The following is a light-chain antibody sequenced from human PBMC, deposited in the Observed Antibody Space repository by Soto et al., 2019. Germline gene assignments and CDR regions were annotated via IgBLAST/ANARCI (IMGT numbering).Light chain of an antibody. CDR3: HQFGTSPPAFT. V-gene: IGKV3-20*01. J-gene: IGKJ2*01. Sequence: EVVLTQSPGTLSLSPGERATLSCRASQSVSTRNLAWYQQKPGQAPRLLMYGASSRATGIQDRFSGSGSGTDFTLTISRLEPEDFAVYYCHQFGTSPPAFTFGQGTKLEIK. CDR2: GAS. CDR1: QSVSTRN.